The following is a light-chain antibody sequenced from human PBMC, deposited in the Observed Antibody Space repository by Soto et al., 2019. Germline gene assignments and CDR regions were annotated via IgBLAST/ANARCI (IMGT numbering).Light chain of an antibody. CDR1: SSDVGGYNY. CDR3: TSFTFSSSLV. V-gene: IGLV2-14*01. CDR2: EVS. J-gene: IGLJ1*01. Sequence: QSALTQPACVSGSPGQSITISCTGTSSDVGGYNYVSWYQQLPGKAPKLMIYEVSNQPSGISDRFSGSKSGNTASLTISGLQGDDEADYYCTSFTFSSSLVFGTGTKLTVL.